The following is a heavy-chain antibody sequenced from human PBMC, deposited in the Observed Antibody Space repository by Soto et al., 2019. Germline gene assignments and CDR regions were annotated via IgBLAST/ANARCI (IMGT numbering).Heavy chain of an antibody. CDR1: GYTFTSYG. V-gene: IGHV1-18*01. Sequence: ASVKVSCKASGYTFTSYGISWVRPAPGQGLEWMGWISAYNGNTNYAQKLQGRVTMTTDTSTSTAYMELRSLRSDDTAVYYCARSSIDYGDYQNWFDPWGQGTLVTVSS. D-gene: IGHD4-17*01. CDR3: ARSSIDYGDYQNWFDP. J-gene: IGHJ5*02. CDR2: ISAYNGNT.